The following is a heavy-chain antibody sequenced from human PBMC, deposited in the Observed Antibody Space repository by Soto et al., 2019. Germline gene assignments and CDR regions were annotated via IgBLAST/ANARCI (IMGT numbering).Heavy chain of an antibody. CDR2: INPSSGST. CDR3: ARDLAPGWAYYYGMDV. CDR1: GNTFTSYY. D-gene: IGHD1-26*01. V-gene: IGHV1-46*03. J-gene: IGHJ6*02. Sequence: QVQLVQSGAEVKKPGDSVMLSCTASGNTFTSYYMHWVRQAPGQGLEWMGIINPSSGSTNYAQTLQGRVNMTRDTSTRTVYMELSSLRSEDTAVYYCARDLAPGWAYYYGMDVWGQGTTVTVTS.